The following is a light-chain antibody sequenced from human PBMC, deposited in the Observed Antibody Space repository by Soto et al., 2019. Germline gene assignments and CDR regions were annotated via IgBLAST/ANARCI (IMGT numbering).Light chain of an antibody. CDR1: GSNIGSNT. V-gene: IGLV1-44*01. Sequence: QSVLTQPPSASGTPGPGVTISCSGSGSNIGSNTVDWYQQLPGTAPKLLMYSNNQRPSGVPDRFSGSKSSTSVSLAISGLQSEDEADYYCAAWDDSLNGRLFGTGTKLTV. CDR2: SNN. J-gene: IGLJ1*01. CDR3: AAWDDSLNGRL.